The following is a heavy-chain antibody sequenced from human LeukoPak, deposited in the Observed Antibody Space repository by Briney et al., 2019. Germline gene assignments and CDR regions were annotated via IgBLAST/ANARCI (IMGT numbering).Heavy chain of an antibody. D-gene: IGHD2-8*01. CDR1: LYTLTGYY. CDR3: ARPLGVMADYYYGLDV. J-gene: IGHJ6*02. V-gene: IGHV1-2*02. Sequence: ASVKDSCMAPLYTLTGYYMHWLRPTLGQGGWWVGKIKTKMGATINAQKFQGRVTMTRDTSISTAYMELSSLRPEDTAEYYCARPLGVMADYYYGLDVWGQGTTVTVSS. CDR2: IKTKMGAT.